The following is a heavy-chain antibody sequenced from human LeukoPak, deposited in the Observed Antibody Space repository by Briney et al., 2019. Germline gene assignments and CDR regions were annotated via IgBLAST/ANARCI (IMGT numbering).Heavy chain of an antibody. CDR1: GFTFSSYW. CDR2: IRSKPNTYAT. Sequence: GGSLRLSCAASGFTFSSYWMSWVRQASGKGLEWVGRIRSKPNTYATAYAASVQGRFTISRDDSKNTAYLQMNSLKTDDTAVYYCWSGLDYWGQGTLVTVSS. CDR3: WSGLDY. V-gene: IGHV3-73*01. J-gene: IGHJ4*02. D-gene: IGHD3-3*01.